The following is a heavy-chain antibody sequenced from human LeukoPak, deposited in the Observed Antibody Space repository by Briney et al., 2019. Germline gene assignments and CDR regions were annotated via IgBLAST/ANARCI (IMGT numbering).Heavy chain of an antibody. CDR2: IYYSGST. D-gene: IGHD4-17*01. CDR3: ARVTTTVTPGQYYYYGMDV. Sequence: SETLSLTCTVSGGSISSYYWGWIRQPPGKGLEWIGYIYYSGSTNYNPSLKSRVTISVDTSKNQFSLKLSSVTAADTAVYYCARVTTTVTPGQYYYYGMDVWGKGTTVTVSS. V-gene: IGHV4-59*01. J-gene: IGHJ6*04. CDR1: GGSISSYY.